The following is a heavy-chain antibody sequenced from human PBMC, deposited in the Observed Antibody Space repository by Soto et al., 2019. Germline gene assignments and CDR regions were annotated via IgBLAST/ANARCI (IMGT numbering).Heavy chain of an antibody. CDR1: GFTFGNYW. Sequence: PGGSLRLSCAASGFTFGNYWMTWVRQAPGKGLEWLANINRDGSAAYHVDSVRGRFTISRDTAKNSLFLEMNSLRAEDTAVYYCAKPTGLSGSYYLDYWGQGTLVTVSS. CDR2: INRDGSAA. CDR3: AKPTGLSGSYYLDY. V-gene: IGHV3-7*01. J-gene: IGHJ4*02. D-gene: IGHD3-10*01.